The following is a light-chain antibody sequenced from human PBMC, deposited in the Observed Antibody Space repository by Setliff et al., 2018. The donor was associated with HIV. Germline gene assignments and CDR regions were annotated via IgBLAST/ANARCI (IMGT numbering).Light chain of an antibody. CDR3: SSFAGSGSVI. J-gene: IGLJ2*01. Sequence: QSALTQPDSVSGSPGQSITISCTGTSSDVGGYRYVSWYQQHPAKAPKLIIYDVIKRPSGISNRFSGSKSGNTASLTISGLQADDEADYYCSSFAGSGSVIFGGGTKATVL. V-gene: IGLV2-14*03. CDR2: DVI. CDR1: SSDVGGYRY.